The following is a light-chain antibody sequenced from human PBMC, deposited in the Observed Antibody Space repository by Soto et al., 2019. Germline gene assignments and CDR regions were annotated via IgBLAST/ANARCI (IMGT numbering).Light chain of an antibody. CDR2: GNN. CDR3: QSYDSSLSGYV. CDR1: SSNIGAGYD. V-gene: IGLV1-40*01. Sequence: QSVLTQPPSVCGAPGQKVTISCTGSSSNIGAGYDVNWYHQLPGTAPKLLIHGNNNRPSGVPDRFSGSKSGTSASLAITGLQAEDEADYFCQSYDSSLSGYVFGTGTKLTVL. J-gene: IGLJ1*01.